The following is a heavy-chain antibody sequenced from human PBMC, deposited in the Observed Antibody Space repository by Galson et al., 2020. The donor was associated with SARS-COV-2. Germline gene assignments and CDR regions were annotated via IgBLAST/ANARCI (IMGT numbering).Heavy chain of an antibody. J-gene: IGHJ6*03. CDR3: ARPRAAGRGGGYYYYYYMDV. D-gene: IGHD6-13*01. CDR1: GFTFDDYG. Sequence: CAASGFTFDDYGMSWVRQAPGKGLEWVSGINWNGGSTGYADSVKGRFTISRDNAKNSLYLQMNSLRAEDTALYYCARPRAAGRGGGYYYYYYMDVWGKGTTVTVSS. CDR2: INWNGGST. V-gene: IGHV3-20*04.